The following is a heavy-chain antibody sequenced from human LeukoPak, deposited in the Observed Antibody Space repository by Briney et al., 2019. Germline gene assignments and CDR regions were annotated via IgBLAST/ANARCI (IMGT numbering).Heavy chain of an antibody. CDR1: GFTFSSYS. D-gene: IGHD5-18*01. J-gene: IGHJ4*02. Sequence: SGGSLRLSCAASGFTFSSYSMNWVRQAPGKGLEWVSYISSSSSTIYYADSVKGRFTISRDNAKNSLYLQMNSLRAEDTAVYYCARASPAYLDTAMAAYFDYWGQGTLVTVSS. CDR3: ARASPAYLDTAMAAYFDY. V-gene: IGHV3-48*01. CDR2: ISSSSSTI.